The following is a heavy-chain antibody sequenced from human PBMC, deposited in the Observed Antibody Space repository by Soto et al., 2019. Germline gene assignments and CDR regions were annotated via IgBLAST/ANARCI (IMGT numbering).Heavy chain of an antibody. J-gene: IGHJ4*02. Sequence: GESLKISCQASGYNFRHYFIAWVRQKPGRGLEWVGLIYPGDSDVRYSPSVQGQVTISVDRSTDTAYLQWNSLKASDSGTYYCAKQRKVTPGVGQMSFDGWCQGTLVTVS. CDR1: GYNFRHYF. D-gene: IGHD5-18*01. V-gene: IGHV5-51*01. CDR3: AKQRKVTPGVGQMSFDG. CDR2: IYPGDSDV.